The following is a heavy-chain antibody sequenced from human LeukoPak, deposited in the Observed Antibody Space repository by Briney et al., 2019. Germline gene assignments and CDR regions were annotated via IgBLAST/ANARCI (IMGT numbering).Heavy chain of an antibody. D-gene: IGHD2-2*01. CDR1: GFTFSSYG. CDR3: AEDEKWGSTSCSGWFDY. V-gene: IGHV3-33*06. J-gene: IGHJ4*02. CDR2: IWNDGRNK. Sequence: GGSLRLSCAASGFTFSSYGMHWVRQAPGKGLVWVADIWNDGRNKYYADSVRGRFTISRDNSKNTLYLQMNSLRAEGTAVYYCAEDEKWGSTSCSGWFDYWGQGTLVTVSS.